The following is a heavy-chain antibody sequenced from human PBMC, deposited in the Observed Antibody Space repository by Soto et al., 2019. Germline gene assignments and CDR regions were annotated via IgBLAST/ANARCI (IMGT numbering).Heavy chain of an antibody. D-gene: IGHD3-16*02. V-gene: IGHV1-18*01. CDR2: ISAYNGNT. CDR3: ASGCPLWFGP. Sequence: ASVKVSCKASGYTFTSYGISWVRQAPGQGLEWMGWISAYNGNTKYSQKFQGRVTITRDTSASTAYMELSSLRSEDTAVYYCASGCPLWFGPWGQGTLVTVSS. CDR1: GYTFTSYG. J-gene: IGHJ5*02.